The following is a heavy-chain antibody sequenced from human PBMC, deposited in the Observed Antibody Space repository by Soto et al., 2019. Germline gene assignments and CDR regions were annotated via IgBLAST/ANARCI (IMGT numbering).Heavy chain of an antibody. J-gene: IGHJ4*02. CDR3: ARDKITGLFDY. V-gene: IGHV4-30-2*01. D-gene: IGHD2-8*02. CDR2: IIHSGST. CDR1: GGSISSGGYS. Sequence: SETLSLTCAVSGGSISSGGYSWSWLRQPPGTGLEWIGYIIHSGSTNYNPSLKSRVTISVDTSKNQFSLKLTSVTAADTAVYYCARDKITGLFDYWGQGTLVTVSS.